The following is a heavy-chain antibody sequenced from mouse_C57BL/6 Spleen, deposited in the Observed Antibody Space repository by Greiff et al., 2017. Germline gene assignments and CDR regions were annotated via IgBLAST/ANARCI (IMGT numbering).Heavy chain of an antibody. CDR3: ARNPPYYDYDVRDAMDY. Sequence: VMLVESGPGLVQPSQSLSITCTVSGFSLTSYGVHWVRQSPGKGLEWLGVIWSGGSTDYNAAFISRLSISKDNSKSQVFFKMNSLQADDTAIYYCARNPPYYDYDVRDAMDYWGQGTSVTVSS. CDR2: IWSGGST. J-gene: IGHJ4*01. CDR1: GFSLTSYG. V-gene: IGHV2-2*01. D-gene: IGHD2-4*01.